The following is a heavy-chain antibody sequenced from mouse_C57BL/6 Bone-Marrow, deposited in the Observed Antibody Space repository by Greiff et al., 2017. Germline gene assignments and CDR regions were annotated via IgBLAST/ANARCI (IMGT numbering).Heavy chain of an antibody. CDR3: ARQSTMITRMFAY. CDR2: ISSGGSYS. CDR1: GFTFSSYG. V-gene: IGHV5-6*01. Sequence: EVHLVESGGDLVKPGGSLKLSCAASGFTFSSYGMSWVRQTPDKRLEWVATISSGGSYSYYPDSVKGRFTISRDHAKNTLYLQMSSLKSEDTAMYYCARQSTMITRMFAYWGQGTLVTVSA. J-gene: IGHJ3*01. D-gene: IGHD2-4*01.